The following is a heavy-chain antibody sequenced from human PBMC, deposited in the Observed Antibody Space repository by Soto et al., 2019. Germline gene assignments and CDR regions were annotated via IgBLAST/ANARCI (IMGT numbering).Heavy chain of an antibody. D-gene: IGHD3-10*01. J-gene: IGHJ6*02. CDR3: AGGGVRGVITRARHYNRMHV. Sequence: GGSLKISCKGSGYSFTSYWIGWVRQMPGKGLECMGIIYPGDSDTRYSPSFQGQVTISADKSISTAYLQWSSLKASDTAMYYCAGGGVRGVITRARHYNRMHVWAQGTTVTVS. CDR1: GYSFTSYW. V-gene: IGHV5-51*01. CDR2: IYPGDSDT.